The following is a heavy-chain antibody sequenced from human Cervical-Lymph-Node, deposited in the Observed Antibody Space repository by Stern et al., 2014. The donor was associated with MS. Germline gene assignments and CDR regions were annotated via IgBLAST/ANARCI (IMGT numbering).Heavy chain of an antibody. Sequence: QVQLQESGPGLVKPSGTLSLTCAVSGGSISSSNWWSWVRQPPGKGLEWLGEIYHSGSTNYNTSLKSRVTMSVDKSKNQFSLKRSSVTAADTAVYYCARVESSGWYSVYWGQGTLVTVSS. V-gene: IGHV4-4*02. D-gene: IGHD6-19*01. CDR2: IYHSGST. J-gene: IGHJ4*02. CDR1: GGSISSSNW. CDR3: ARVESSGWYSVY.